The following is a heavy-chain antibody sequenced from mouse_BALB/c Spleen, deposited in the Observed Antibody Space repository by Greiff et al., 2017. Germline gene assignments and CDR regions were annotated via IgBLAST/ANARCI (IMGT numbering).Heavy chain of an antibody. D-gene: IGHD2-10*01. Sequence: EVKLVESGGGLVKPGASLKLSCAASGFTFSSFGMHWVRQAPEKGLEWVAYISSGSSTIYYADTVKGRFTISRDNPKNTLFLQMTSLRSEDTAMYYCARSYYGNSWFAYWGQGTLVTVSA. CDR1: GFTFSSFG. J-gene: IGHJ3*01. CDR2: ISSGSSTI. V-gene: IGHV5-17*02. CDR3: ARSYYGNSWFAY.